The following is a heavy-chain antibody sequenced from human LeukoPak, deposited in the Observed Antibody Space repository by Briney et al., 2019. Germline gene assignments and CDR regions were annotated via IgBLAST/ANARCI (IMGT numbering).Heavy chain of an antibody. J-gene: IGHJ4*02. Sequence: VASVKVSCKASGYTFTSYGISWARQAPGQGLEWMGWISAYNGNTNYAQKLQGRVTMTTDTSTSTAYMELRSLRSDDTAVYYCAYGRSGYHRGYFDYWGQGTLVTVSS. CDR2: ISAYNGNT. V-gene: IGHV1-18*01. CDR1: GYTFTSYG. D-gene: IGHD3-22*01. CDR3: AYGRSGYHRGYFDY.